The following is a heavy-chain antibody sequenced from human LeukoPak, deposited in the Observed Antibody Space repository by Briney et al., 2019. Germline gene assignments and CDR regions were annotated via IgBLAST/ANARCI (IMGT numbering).Heavy chain of an antibody. J-gene: IGHJ3*02. CDR2: IKQDGSEK. Sequence: GGSLRLSCAASGFIFSSYWMSWVRQAPGKGLEWVANIKQDGSEKYYVDSVKGRFTISRDNAKNSLNLQMNSLRAEDTAVYYCARVSMINAFDIWGQGTMVTVSS. D-gene: IGHD3-16*01. CDR3: ARVSMINAFDI. CDR1: GFIFSSYW. V-gene: IGHV3-7*01.